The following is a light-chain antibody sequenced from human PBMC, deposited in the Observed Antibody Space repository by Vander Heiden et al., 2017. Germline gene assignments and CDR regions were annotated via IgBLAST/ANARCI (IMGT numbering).Light chain of an antibody. CDR1: ESVSRY. Sequence: LLTQPPATLSVSPGERATLSCRASESVSRYLAWYQQKPGKAPRLVIYDASNRPTGIPARFSGSGSGTDFTLTISRLQPADFAAYSCQQSEDLPATLGQGTKLDIK. J-gene: IGKJ1*01. CDR3: QQSEDLPAT. CDR2: DAS. V-gene: IGKV3-11*01.